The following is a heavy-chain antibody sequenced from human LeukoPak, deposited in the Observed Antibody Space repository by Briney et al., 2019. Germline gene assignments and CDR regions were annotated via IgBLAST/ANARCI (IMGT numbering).Heavy chain of an antibody. J-gene: IGHJ4*02. CDR1: GFSFNIHG. CDR3: AKVPLLYDISAYPIDY. V-gene: IGHV3-23*01. D-gene: IGHD3-22*01. Sequence: GGSLRLSCVASGFSFNIHGMNWVRQAPGKGLEWVSGIGPSGTNTYYADSVKGRFTISRENSQNTVSVQINSLRAEDTGVYYCAKVPLLYDISAYPIDYWGQGTLVTVSS. CDR2: IGPSGTNT.